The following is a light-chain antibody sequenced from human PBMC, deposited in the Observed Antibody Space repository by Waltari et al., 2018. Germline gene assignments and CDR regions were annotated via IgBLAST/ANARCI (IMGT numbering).Light chain of an antibody. Sequence: QCALTQTASVSGSPGPSVASHCAGTRHDVGGSDSVSWYQEHPGQAPRVIIYDVSDRPSGVSDRFSGSKSGNTASLTISGLQAEDEADYYCSSQSSNDVVLFGGGTKLTVL. CDR1: RHDVGGSDS. J-gene: IGLJ2*01. CDR3: SSQSSNDVVL. CDR2: DVS. V-gene: IGLV2-14*01.